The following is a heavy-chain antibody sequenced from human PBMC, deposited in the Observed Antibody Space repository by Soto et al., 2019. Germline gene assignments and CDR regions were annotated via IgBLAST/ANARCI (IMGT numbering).Heavy chain of an antibody. D-gene: IGHD7-27*01. J-gene: IGHJ3*02. CDR2: ISSSSSTI. Sequence: GGSLRLSCAASGFTFSSYSMNWVRQAPGKGLEWVSYISSSSSTIYYADSVKGRFTISRDNVKNSLYLQMNSLRAEDTAVYYCARTGDLDAFDIWSQWTMVTVSS. CDR3: ARTGDLDAFDI. V-gene: IGHV3-48*04. CDR1: GFTFSSYS.